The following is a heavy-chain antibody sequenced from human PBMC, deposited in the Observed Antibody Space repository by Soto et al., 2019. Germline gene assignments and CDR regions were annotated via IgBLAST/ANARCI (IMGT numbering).Heavy chain of an antibody. V-gene: IGHV3-23*01. CDR2: ISGNGAIT. CDR1: GFSFSTYS. J-gene: IGHJ4*02. D-gene: IGHD2-2*01. Sequence: EIQLLESGGGLVQPGGSLRLSCVASGFSFSTYSMSWVRQAPGKGLEWVSIISGNGAITHYADSVRGRFTISRDNSKNTVYLEMNSLRAEDTAVYYCAKRVVPTNIGALDFWGQGSLVTLSS. CDR3: AKRVVPTNIGALDF.